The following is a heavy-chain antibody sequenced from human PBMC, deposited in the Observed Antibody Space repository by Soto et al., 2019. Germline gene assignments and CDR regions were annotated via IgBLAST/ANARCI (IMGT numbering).Heavy chain of an antibody. CDR1: GFTFSSYA. Sequence: GGSLRLSCAASGFTFSSYAMHWVRQAPGKGLEWVAVISYDGSNKYYADSVKGRFTISRDNSKNTLYLQMNSLRAEDTAVYYCAREGYYYDSSTQTYYYYGMDVWGQGTTVTVSS. J-gene: IGHJ6*02. CDR2: ISYDGSNK. V-gene: IGHV3-30-3*01. CDR3: AREGYYYDSSTQTYYYYGMDV. D-gene: IGHD3-22*01.